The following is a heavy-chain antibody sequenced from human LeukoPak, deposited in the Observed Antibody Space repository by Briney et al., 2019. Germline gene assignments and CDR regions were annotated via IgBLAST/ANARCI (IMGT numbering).Heavy chain of an antibody. V-gene: IGHV3-74*01. CDR3: AKDRSYYYDSSGLDY. Sequence: GGPLRLSCAASGFTFNIYWMHWVRQAPGKGLVWVSRIGTDGSSTYYADSVKGRFTISRDNSKNTLYLQMNSLRAEDTAVYYCAKDRSYYYDSSGLDYWGQGTLVTVSS. CDR1: GFTFNIYW. D-gene: IGHD3-22*01. CDR2: IGTDGSST. J-gene: IGHJ4*02.